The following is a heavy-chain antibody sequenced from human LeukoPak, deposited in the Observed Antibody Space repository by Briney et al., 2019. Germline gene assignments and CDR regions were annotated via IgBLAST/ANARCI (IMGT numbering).Heavy chain of an antibody. J-gene: IGHJ6*02. CDR1: GFTFSSYG. CDR2: IWYDGSNK. Sequence: GGSLRLSCAAFGFTFSSYGMHWVRQAPGKGLEWVAVIWYDGSNKYYADSVKGRFTISRDNSKNTLYLQMNSLRAEDTAVYYCARDAVDTANAVWGQGTTVTVSS. V-gene: IGHV3-33*01. CDR3: ARDAVDTANAV. D-gene: IGHD5-18*01.